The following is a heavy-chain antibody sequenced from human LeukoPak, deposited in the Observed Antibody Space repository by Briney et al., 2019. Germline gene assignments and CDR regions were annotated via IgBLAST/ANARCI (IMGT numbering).Heavy chain of an antibody. Sequence: ASVKASCKASGYTFTSYAVHWLRQAPGQRPEWMGWSAADNGNTKYSQDFQGRVSITRDTSASTAYMELSSLRSDDMAVYYCARGIGYTIDYWGQGTLVTVSS. V-gene: IGHV1-3*02. CDR2: SAADNGNT. CDR3: ARGIGYTIDY. CDR1: GYTFTSYA. D-gene: IGHD3-3*01. J-gene: IGHJ4*02.